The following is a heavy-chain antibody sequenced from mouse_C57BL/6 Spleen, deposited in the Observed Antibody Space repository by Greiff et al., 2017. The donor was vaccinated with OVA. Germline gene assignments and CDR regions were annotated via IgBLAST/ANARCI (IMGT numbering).Heavy chain of an antibody. J-gene: IGHJ2*01. CDR1: GFTFSSYA. Sequence: EVKLMESGGGLVKPGGSLKLSCAASGFTFSSYAMSWVRQTPEKRLEWVATISDGGSYTYYPDNVKGRFTISSDNAKNNLYLQMRQLKSEDTAMYYGARDQGDSSGYFYYFDYWGQGTTLTVSS. V-gene: IGHV5-4*01. CDR3: ARDQGDSSGYFYYFDY. CDR2: ISDGGSYT. D-gene: IGHD3-2*02.